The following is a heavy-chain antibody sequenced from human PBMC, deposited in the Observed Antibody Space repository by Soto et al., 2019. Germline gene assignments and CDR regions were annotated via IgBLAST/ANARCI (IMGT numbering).Heavy chain of an antibody. V-gene: IGHV4-31*03. D-gene: IGHD6-13*01. J-gene: IGHJ4*02. CDR1: GGSISSGGYY. CDR2: IDYSGGT. Sequence: QVQLQESGPGLVKPSQTLSLTCTVSGGSISSGGYYWSWIRQHPGKGLEWIGYIDYSGGTYYNTSRKSRVTLSVDTSKNQFSLTLSSVTAADTAVYYCARGSPDSSFDYWGQGTLVTDSS. CDR3: ARGSPDSSFDY.